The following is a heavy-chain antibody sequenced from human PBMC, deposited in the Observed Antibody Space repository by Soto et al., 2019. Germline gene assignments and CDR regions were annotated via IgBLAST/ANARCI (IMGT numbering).Heavy chain of an antibody. V-gene: IGHV4-59*01. CDR1: GGSISSYY. D-gene: IGHD3-3*01. CDR2: IYYSGST. CDR3: ARTYFDFWSGSHYYYMDV. Sequence: SETLSLTCTVSGGSISSYYWSWIRQPPGKGLEWIGYIYYSGSTNYNPSLKSRVTISVDTSKNQFSLKLSSVTAADTAVYYCARTYFDFWSGSHYYYMDVWGKGTTVTVS. J-gene: IGHJ6*03.